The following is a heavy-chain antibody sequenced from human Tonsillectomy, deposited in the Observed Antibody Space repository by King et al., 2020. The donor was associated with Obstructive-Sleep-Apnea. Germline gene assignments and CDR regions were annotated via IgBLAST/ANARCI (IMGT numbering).Heavy chain of an antibody. D-gene: IGHD5-12*01. V-gene: IGHV3-30*18. CDR2: LSYDGMNE. CDR1: GFTFSTYG. CDR3: AKSGGFYVDIVATTYYFDY. Sequence: HVQLVESGGGVVQPGRSLRLSCAASGFTFSTYGMHWVRQAPGKGLEWVAALSYDGMNEYYADSVKGRFTISRDNSKNTLYLQMSSLGTDDTAVYYCAKSGGFYVDIVATTYYFDYWGQGTLVTVSS. J-gene: IGHJ4*02.